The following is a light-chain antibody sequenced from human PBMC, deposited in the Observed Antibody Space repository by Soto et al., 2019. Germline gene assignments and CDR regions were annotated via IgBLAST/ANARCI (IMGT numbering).Light chain of an antibody. CDR3: QQYYNYLLT. CDR1: QGIGND. J-gene: IGKJ4*01. V-gene: IGKV1-17*01. Sequence: DIQMTQSPSSLSASVGDRVTITCRASQGIGNDLGWYQQKPGKAPKRLIYGASNLQSGVPSRFSGSEFGTEFTLTISSLQPEDSASYYCQQYYNYLLTFGGGTKVEVK. CDR2: GAS.